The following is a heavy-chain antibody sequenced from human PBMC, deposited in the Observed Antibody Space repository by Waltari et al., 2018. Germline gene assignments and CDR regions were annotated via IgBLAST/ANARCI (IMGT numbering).Heavy chain of an antibody. J-gene: IGHJ5*02. D-gene: IGHD3-10*01. V-gene: IGHV3-30*18. CDR2: IWYDGSNK. CDR3: AKDFGELFSWFDP. Sequence: QVQLVESGGGVVQPGRSLRLSCAASGFTFSSYGMHWVRQAPGKWLEWVAVIWYDGSNKYYADSVKGRFTISRDNSKNTLYLQMNSLRAEDTAMYYCAKDFGELFSWFDPWGQGTLVTVSS. CDR1: GFTFSSYG.